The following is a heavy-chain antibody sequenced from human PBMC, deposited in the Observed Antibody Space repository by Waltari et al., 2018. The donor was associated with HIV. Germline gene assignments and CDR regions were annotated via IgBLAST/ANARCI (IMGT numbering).Heavy chain of an antibody. J-gene: IGHJ4*02. CDR3: ARLDGSGTYYSLFDY. CDR2: IYPGDSDT. D-gene: IGHD3-10*01. CDR1: GTSLTITG. V-gene: IGHV5-51*03. Sequence: VRRVRPGQGGKRPGDPRRSPCRLSGTSLTITGTAGVRRLPGKGLEWMGIIYPGDSDTTYGPSFQGQVTISADKSITTAYLQWSSLRASDTAMYYCARLDGSGTYYSLFDYWGQGTLVTVSS.